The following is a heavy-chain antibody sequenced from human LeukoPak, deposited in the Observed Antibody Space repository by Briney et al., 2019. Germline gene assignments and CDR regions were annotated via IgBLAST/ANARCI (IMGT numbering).Heavy chain of an antibody. Sequence: ASVKVSCKASGYTFTSYGISWVRQAPGQGLEWMGWISAYNGNTNYAQKLRGRVTMTTDTSTSTAYMELRSLRSDDTAVYYCARVDPLNNWFDPWGQGTLVTVSS. CDR2: ISAYNGNT. D-gene: IGHD3/OR15-3a*01. V-gene: IGHV1-18*01. J-gene: IGHJ5*02. CDR1: GYTFTSYG. CDR3: ARVDPLNNWFDP.